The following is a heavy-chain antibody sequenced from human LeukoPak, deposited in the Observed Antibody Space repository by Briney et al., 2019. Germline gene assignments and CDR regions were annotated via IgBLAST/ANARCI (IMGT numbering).Heavy chain of an antibody. J-gene: IGHJ3*02. CDR3: ATHRTAYYYDSSGDGAFDI. V-gene: IGHV1-24*01. CDR1: GYTLTELS. Sequence: ASVKVSCKVSGYTLTELSIHWVRQAPGKGLEWMGGFDPEDGETIYAQKFQGRVTMTEDTSTDTAYMELSSLRSEDTAVYYCATHRTAYYYDSSGDGAFDIWGQGTMVTVSS. CDR2: FDPEDGET. D-gene: IGHD3-22*01.